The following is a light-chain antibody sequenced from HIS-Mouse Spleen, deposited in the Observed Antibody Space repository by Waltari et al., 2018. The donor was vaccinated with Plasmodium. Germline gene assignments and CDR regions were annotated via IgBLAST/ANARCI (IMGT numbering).Light chain of an antibody. Sequence: EIVLTQSPATLSLSPGERATLSCRASQSVSSYLAWYQQEPGQAPRLLVDDASNRATGSPARFSGSGSGTDFTLTSSSLEPEDFAVYYCQQRSNWPRVLTFGGGTKVEIK. J-gene: IGKJ4*01. CDR3: QQRSNWPRVLT. CDR2: DAS. V-gene: IGKV3-11*01. CDR1: QSVSSY.